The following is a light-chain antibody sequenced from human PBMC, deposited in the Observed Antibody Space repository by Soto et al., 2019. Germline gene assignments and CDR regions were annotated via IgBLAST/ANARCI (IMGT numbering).Light chain of an antibody. CDR3: QSYDSTLSGLYV. Sequence: QSVLTQPPSMSGAPGQRVTISCTGTSANIGAGYDVHRYQQLPGMAPKLLIYGNNKRPSGVPDRFSGSKSGTSASLAITGLQAEDEADYYCQSYDSTLSGLYVLGTGTKVTVL. CDR2: GNN. V-gene: IGLV1-40*01. CDR1: SANIGAGYD. J-gene: IGLJ1*01.